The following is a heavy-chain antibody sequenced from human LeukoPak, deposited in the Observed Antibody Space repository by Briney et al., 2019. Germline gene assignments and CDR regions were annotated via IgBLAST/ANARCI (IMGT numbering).Heavy chain of an antibody. CDR2: INPNSGRT. CDR1: GYTFNDYY. V-gene: IGHV1-2*02. J-gene: IGHJ4*02. CDR3: ARDSSDVLTGYYHF. D-gene: IGHD3-9*01. Sequence: ASVKVPCKTSGYTFNDYYVRWVRQAPGQGLEWMGWINPNSGRTNYAPKFQGRVTLTTDTSISTAHMELSSLISGDTALYFCARDSSDVLTGYYHFWGQGTLVTVSS.